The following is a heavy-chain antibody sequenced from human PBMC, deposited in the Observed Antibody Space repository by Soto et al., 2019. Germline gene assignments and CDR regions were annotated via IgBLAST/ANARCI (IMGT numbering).Heavy chain of an antibody. Sequence: GGSLRLSCAASGFTFSGYAMSWVRQAPGKGLEWVSAISGSGGSTYYADSVKGRFTISRDNSKNTLYLQMNSLRAEDTAVYFCAKVITGYSSSWYVGDAFDIWGQGTMVTVSS. CDR3: AKVITGYSSSWYVGDAFDI. CDR1: GFTFSGYA. J-gene: IGHJ3*02. D-gene: IGHD6-13*01. V-gene: IGHV3-23*01. CDR2: ISGSGGST.